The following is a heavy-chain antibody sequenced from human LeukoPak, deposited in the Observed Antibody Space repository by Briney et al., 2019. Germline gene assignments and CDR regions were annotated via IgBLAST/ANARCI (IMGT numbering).Heavy chain of an antibody. CDR1: GYSFTSYW. CDR3: ELRLGELSDDYYYYGMDV. V-gene: IGHV5-10-1*01. Sequence: GESLRISCKGSGYSFTSYWISWVRQMPGKGLEWMGGIDPSDSYTNYSPSFQGHVTISAGKSISTAYLQWSSLKASDTAMYYCELRLGELSDDYYYYGMDVWGKGTTVTVSS. D-gene: IGHD3-16*02. CDR2: IDPSDSYT. J-gene: IGHJ6*04.